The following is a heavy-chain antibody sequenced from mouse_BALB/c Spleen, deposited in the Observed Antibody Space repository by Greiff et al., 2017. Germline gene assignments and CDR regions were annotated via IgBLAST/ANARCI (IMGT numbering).Heavy chain of an antibody. Sequence: EVKLTESGGGLVKPGGSLKLSCAASGFAFSSYDMSWVRQTPEKRLEWVAYISSGGGSTYYPDTVKGRFTISRDNAKNTLYLQMSSLKSEDTAMYYCARQDYGSILPYYAMDYWGQGTSVTVSS. CDR1: GFAFSSYD. D-gene: IGHD1-1*01. CDR3: ARQDYGSILPYYAMDY. J-gene: IGHJ4*01. CDR2: ISSGGGST. V-gene: IGHV5-12-1*01.